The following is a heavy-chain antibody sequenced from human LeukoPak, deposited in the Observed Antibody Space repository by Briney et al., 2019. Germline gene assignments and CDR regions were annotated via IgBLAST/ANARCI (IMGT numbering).Heavy chain of an antibody. V-gene: IGHV1-3*01. J-gene: IGHJ5*02. CDR3: ARDGAGVWFGEGPGTNWFDP. CDR1: GYTFTSYA. D-gene: IGHD3-10*01. Sequence: ASVKVSCKASGYTFTSYAMHWVRQAPGQRLEWMGWINAGNGNTKYSQKFQGRVTITRDTSASTAYMELSSLRSEDTAVYYCARDGAGVWFGEGPGTNWFDPWGQGTLVTVSS. CDR2: INAGNGNT.